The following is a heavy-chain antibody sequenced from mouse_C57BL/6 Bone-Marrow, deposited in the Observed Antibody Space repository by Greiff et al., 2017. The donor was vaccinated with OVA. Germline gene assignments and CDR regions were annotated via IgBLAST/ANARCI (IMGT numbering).Heavy chain of an antibody. CDR3: ARGGKGGAMDY. CDR1: GYTFTDYY. CDR2: INPNNGGT. D-gene: IGHD1-3*01. Sequence: EVKLQQSGPELVKPGASVKISCKASGYTFTDYYMNWVKQSHGKSLEWIGDINPNNGGTSYNQKFKGKATLTVDKSSSTAYMELRSLTSEDSAVYYCARGGKGGAMDYWGQGTSVTVSS. V-gene: IGHV1-26*01. J-gene: IGHJ4*01.